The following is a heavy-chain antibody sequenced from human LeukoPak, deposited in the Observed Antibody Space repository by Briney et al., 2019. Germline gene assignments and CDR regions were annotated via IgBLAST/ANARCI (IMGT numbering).Heavy chain of an antibody. J-gene: IGHJ4*02. CDR1: GFTFNTYA. CDR3: ASYFHYGDYASLWY. D-gene: IGHD4-17*01. V-gene: IGHV3-23*01. Sequence: GGSLRLSCAASGFTFNTYAMSWVRQAPGKGLEWVSSISENGESTYYADSVKGRLTISRDNSRNTLYLQMNSLRAEDTAVYYCASYFHYGDYASLWYWGQGTLVTGSS. CDR2: ISENGEST.